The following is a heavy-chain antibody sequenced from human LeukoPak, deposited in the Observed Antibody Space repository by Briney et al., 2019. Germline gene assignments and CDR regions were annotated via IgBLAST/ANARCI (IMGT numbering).Heavy chain of an antibody. CDR1: GFSFEDYA. V-gene: IGHV3-9*01. CDR2: ISWNSGNI. J-gene: IGHJ5*02. D-gene: IGHD2-15*01. CDR3: ARGADGVSSNSRGWFDP. Sequence: GGSLRLSCAASGFSFEDYAMHWVRQAPGRGLEWVSGISWNSGNIDYADSVKGRFTISRDNAKTSLYLQMNSLRAEDTAVYSCARGADGVSSNSRGWFDPWGQGTLVTVSS.